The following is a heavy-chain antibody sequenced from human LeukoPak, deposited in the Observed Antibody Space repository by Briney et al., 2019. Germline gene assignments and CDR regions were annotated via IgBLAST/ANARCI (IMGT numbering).Heavy chain of an antibody. D-gene: IGHD3-3*01. CDR2: IIPSDGFT. Sequence: ASVKVSCKASGYTFTSYGISWVRQAPGQGLEWMGMIIPSDGFTTYAQKFQGRLTMTRDMSTSTVYIELSSLRSEDTALYYCATAGRRLFGVLIPLSFDYWGQGTLVTVSS. CDR3: ATAGRRLFGVLIPLSFDY. J-gene: IGHJ4*02. V-gene: IGHV1-46*01. CDR1: GYTFTSYG.